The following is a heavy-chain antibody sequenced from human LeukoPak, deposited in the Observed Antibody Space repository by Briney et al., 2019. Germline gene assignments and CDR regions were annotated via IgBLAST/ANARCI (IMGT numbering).Heavy chain of an antibody. V-gene: IGHV1-69*13. CDR3: ARDLGDCGGDCYSDY. J-gene: IGHJ4*02. D-gene: IGHD2-21*02. Sequence: SVKVSCKASGGTFSSCAISWVRQAPGQGLEWMGGIIPIFGTANYAQKFQGRVTITADESTSTAYMELSSLRSEDTAVYYCARDLGDCGGDCYSDYWGQGTLVIVSS. CDR1: GGTFSSCA. CDR2: IIPIFGTA.